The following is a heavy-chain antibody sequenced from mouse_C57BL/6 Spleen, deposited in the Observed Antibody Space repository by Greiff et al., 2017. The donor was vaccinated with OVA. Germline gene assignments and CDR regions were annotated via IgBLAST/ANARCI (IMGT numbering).Heavy chain of an antibody. CDR3: AREGGSSPH. V-gene: IGHV3-6*01. CDR2: ISYDGSN. D-gene: IGHD1-1*01. CDR1: GYSITSGYY. Sequence: EVHLVESGPGLVKPSQSLSLTCSVTGYSITSGYYWNWIRQFPGNKLEWMGYISYDGSNNYNPSLKNRISITRDTSKNQFFLKLNSVTTEDTATYYCAREGGSSPHWGQGTTLTVSS. J-gene: IGHJ2*01.